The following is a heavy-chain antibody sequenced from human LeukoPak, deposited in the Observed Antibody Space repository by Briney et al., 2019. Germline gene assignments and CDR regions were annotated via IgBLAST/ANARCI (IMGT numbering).Heavy chain of an antibody. CDR2: IYYSGST. J-gene: IGHJ4*02. Sequence: PSETLSLTCTVSGGSISSSSYYWGWIRQPPGKGLEWIGSIYYSGSTYYNPSLKSRVTISVDTSKNQFSLKLSSVTAADTAVYYCASPALDYGDYRNFDYWGQGTLDTVSS. CDR3: ASPALDYGDYRNFDY. V-gene: IGHV4-39*01. CDR1: GGSISSSSYY. D-gene: IGHD4-17*01.